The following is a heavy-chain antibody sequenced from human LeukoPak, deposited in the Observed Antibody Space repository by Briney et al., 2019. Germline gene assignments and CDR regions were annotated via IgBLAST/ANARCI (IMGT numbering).Heavy chain of an antibody. CDR3: ARDRRDFSNFYYFDY. CDR1: GYTFTGYY. J-gene: IGHJ4*02. Sequence: GASVKVSCKASGYTFTGYYIHWVRQAPGQGLEWMGWINPNSGGTKYAQKFQARVTLTSDTSINTAYMELSRLRSDDTAVYYCARDRRDFSNFYYFDYWGQGTLVTVSS. CDR2: INPNSGGT. V-gene: IGHV1-2*02. D-gene: IGHD5-24*01.